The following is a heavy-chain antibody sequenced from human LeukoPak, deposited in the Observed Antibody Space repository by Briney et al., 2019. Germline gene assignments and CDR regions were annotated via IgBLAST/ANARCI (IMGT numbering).Heavy chain of an antibody. Sequence: GGSLRLSCAASGFTFSSYEMNWVRLPPGRGLEWISYIHSSGSTIDYADSVKGRFTISRDNAKNSLYLQMDSLRAEDTAVYYCARGTGFDYWGQGTLVTVSS. J-gene: IGHJ4*02. CDR2: IHSSGSTI. V-gene: IGHV3-48*03. CDR1: GFTFSSYE. D-gene: IGHD3/OR15-3a*01. CDR3: ARGTGFDY.